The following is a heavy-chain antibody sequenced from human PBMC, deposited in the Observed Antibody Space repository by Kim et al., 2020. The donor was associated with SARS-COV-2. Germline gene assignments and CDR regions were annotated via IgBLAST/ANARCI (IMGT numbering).Heavy chain of an antibody. V-gene: IGHV4-34*01. CDR3: ARTRGYSGSPYFDY. D-gene: IGHD1-26*01. Sequence: NPYLKSRVTISVDTSKNQFSRKLSSVTAADTAVYYCARTRGYSGSPYFDYWGQGTLVTVSS. J-gene: IGHJ4*02.